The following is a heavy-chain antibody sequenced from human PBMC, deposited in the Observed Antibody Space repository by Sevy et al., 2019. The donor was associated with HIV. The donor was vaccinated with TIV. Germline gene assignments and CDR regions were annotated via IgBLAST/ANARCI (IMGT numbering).Heavy chain of an antibody. Sequence: GGSLRLPCAASGFTFSSYAMHWVRQAPGKGLEWVAVISYDGSNKYYADSVKGRFTISRDNSKNTLYLQMNSLRAEDTAVYYCARGGNGGYSYGYDFDYWGQGTLVTVSS. CDR1: GFTFSSYA. D-gene: IGHD5-18*01. CDR2: ISYDGSNK. J-gene: IGHJ4*02. V-gene: IGHV3-30*04. CDR3: ARGGNGGYSYGYDFDY.